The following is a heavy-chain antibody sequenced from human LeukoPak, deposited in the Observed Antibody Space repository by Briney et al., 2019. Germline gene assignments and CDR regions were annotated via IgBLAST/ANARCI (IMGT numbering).Heavy chain of an antibody. V-gene: IGHV4-4*07. Sequence: SETLSLTCTVSGGSLSSYYWSWIRQPAGKGLEWMGRIYTSGSTNHHPPLKSRVTMSVDTSKNQFSLQLSSVTAADTAVYYWARGGPAAITIVYWGQGTLVSVPS. D-gene: IGHD3-10*01. CDR1: GGSLSSYY. CDR3: ARGGPAAITIVY. CDR2: IYTSGST. J-gene: IGHJ4*02.